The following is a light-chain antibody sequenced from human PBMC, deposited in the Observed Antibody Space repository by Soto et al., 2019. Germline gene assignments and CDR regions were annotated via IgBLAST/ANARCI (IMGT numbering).Light chain of an antibody. CDR3: RQKNRRSQIT. CDR1: QSVSNN. V-gene: IGKV3-15*01. J-gene: IGKJ5*01. CDR2: GAS. Sequence: EIVLTQSPGTLSLSPGERATLSCRASQSVSNNYLAWYQQKPGQAPRLLIYGASTRATGIPDRFSGSGSGTQFTLTISRRLSEDSAVYFCRQKNRRSQITFGQGTRLEI.